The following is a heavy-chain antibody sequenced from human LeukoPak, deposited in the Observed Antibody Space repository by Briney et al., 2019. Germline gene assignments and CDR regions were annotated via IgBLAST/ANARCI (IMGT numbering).Heavy chain of an antibody. CDR2: VWYDDAVK. J-gene: IGHJ4*02. D-gene: IGHD2-2*01. CDR3: AKDEGTSCYVCPHDY. Sequence: GGSLRLSCAASGFTFSNYGMHWVRQAPGKGLEWLAVVWYDDAVKNYADSVKGRFTISRDNSKNTLFLQMNNLSAEDTAVYYCAKDEGTSCYVCPHDYWGQGTLVTVSP. V-gene: IGHV3-33*06. CDR1: GFTFSNYG.